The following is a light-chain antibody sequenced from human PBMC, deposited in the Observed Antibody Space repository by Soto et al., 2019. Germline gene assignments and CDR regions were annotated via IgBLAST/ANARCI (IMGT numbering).Light chain of an antibody. V-gene: IGKV1-5*03. CDR3: QQSQSYPYT. CDR1: QSITDW. Sequence: DIQMTQSPSTLSASVGDRVTITCRASQSITDWLAWYQQKPGKAPKLLIFKASTLQTGVPSRFSGSGSGTEFTLTVNSLQPDDFATYYCQQSQSYPYTFGQGTKLEIK. CDR2: KAS. J-gene: IGKJ2*01.